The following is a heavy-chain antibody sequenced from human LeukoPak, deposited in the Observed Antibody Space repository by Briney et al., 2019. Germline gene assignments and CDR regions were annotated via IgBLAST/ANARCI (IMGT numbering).Heavy chain of an antibody. D-gene: IGHD6-19*01. V-gene: IGHV3-30*18. CDR1: GFAFSDYG. Sequence: GGSLRLSCAASGFAFSDYGMHWVRRAPGKGLEWVAVISYDGSNKYYADSVKGRFTISRDNSKNTGYLQMNSLRGDDTAVYYCAKSTGYSSGWFGYWGQGTLVTVSS. CDR3: AKSTGYSSGWFGY. J-gene: IGHJ4*02. CDR2: ISYDGSNK.